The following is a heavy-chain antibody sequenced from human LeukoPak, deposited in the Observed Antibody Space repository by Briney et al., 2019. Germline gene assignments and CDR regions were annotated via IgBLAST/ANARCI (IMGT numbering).Heavy chain of an antibody. CDR3: ARGPHRFGESPPDY. J-gene: IGHJ4*02. Sequence: EASVKVSCKASGYTFTAYYIQWVRQAPGQGLEWMGTIRPGDTRTTYAQKFQGRVTMTWDMSTTTGYMELSSLRSEDTAVYYCARGPHRFGESPPDYWGQGTLVTVSS. V-gene: IGHV1-46*01. D-gene: IGHD3-10*01. CDR1: GYTFTAYY. CDR2: IRPGDTRT.